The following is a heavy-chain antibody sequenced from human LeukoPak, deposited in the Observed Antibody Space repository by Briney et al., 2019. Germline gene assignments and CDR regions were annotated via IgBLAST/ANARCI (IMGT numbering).Heavy chain of an antibody. D-gene: IGHD2-15*01. V-gene: IGHV4-4*07. CDR3: ARGRGAGSSLNWFDP. CDR2: IYTSGST. Sequence: SETLSLTCTVSGGSISSYYWSWIRQPAGKGLEWIGRIYTSGSTNYYPSLKSRVTMSVDTSKNQFSLKLSSVTAADTAVYYCARGRGAGSSLNWFDPWGQGTLVTVSS. J-gene: IGHJ5*02. CDR1: GGSISSYY.